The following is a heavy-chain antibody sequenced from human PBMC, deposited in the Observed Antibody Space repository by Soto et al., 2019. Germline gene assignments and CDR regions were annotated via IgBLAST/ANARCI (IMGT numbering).Heavy chain of an antibody. V-gene: IGHV4-30-2*01. CDR3: ARVLGTTGWNWFDP. CDR1: GGSISSGGYS. J-gene: IGHJ5*02. D-gene: IGHD1-7*01. Sequence: QLQLQESGSGLVKPSQTLSLTCAVSGGSISSGGYSWSWIRQPPGKGLEWIGYIYHSGSTYYNPSLKSRVTISVDRSKNQFSLKLSSVTAADTAVYYCARVLGTTGWNWFDPWGQGTLVTVSS. CDR2: IYHSGST.